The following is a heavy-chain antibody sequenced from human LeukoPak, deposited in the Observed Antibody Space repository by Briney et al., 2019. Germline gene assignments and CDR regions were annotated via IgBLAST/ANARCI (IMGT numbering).Heavy chain of an antibody. CDR1: GYTFTSYA. CDR2: INAGNGNT. CDR3: ARGSTRSSGWYFYFDY. V-gene: IGHV1-3*01. D-gene: IGHD6-19*01. J-gene: IGHJ4*02. Sequence: ASVKVSCKASGYTFTSYAMHWVRQAPGQRLEWMGWINAGNGNTKYSQKFQGRVTITRDTSASTAYMELSSLRSEDTAVYYCARGSTRSSGWYFYFDYWGQGTLATVSS.